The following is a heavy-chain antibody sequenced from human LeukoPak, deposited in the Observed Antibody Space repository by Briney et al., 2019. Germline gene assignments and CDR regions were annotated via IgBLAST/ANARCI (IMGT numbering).Heavy chain of an antibody. Sequence: SETLSLTCAVYGGSFSGYYWSWIRQPPGEGLEWIGEINHSGSTNYNPSLKSRVTISIDTSKYQFSLRLISVTAADTAIYYCATLLNQWQRLGGGDAFDIWGQGTTVTVSS. J-gene: IGHJ3*02. CDR2: INHSGST. V-gene: IGHV4-34*01. CDR3: ATLLNQWQRLGGGDAFDI. CDR1: GGSFSGYY. D-gene: IGHD5-12*01.